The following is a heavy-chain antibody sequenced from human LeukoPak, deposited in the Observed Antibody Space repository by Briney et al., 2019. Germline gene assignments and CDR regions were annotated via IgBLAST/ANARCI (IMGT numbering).Heavy chain of an antibody. CDR3: ARKDWNDVRAFDI. CDR2: IYHSGII. V-gene: IGHV4-4*02. D-gene: IGHD1-1*01. CDR1: GGSISSSNW. Sequence: PSETLSLTCTVSGGSISSSNWWSWVRQPPGKGLEWIGEIYHSGIINYNPSLRSRVTISVDKSKNQFSLNLSSVTAADTAVYYCARKDWNDVRAFDIWGRGTMVTVSS. J-gene: IGHJ3*02.